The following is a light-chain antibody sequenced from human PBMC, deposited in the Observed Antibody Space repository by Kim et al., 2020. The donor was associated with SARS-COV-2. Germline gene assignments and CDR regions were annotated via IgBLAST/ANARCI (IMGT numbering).Light chain of an antibody. V-gene: IGLV3-19*01. CDR3: NSRDTSGNQLVV. CDR1: SLRHQY. Sequence: FGKKGRKTRQGDSLRHQYARWDQQKPGQAPVLVIYGNLHRPSVIQDRFSGSNSGNTASLTITGAHAEDEADYYCNSRDTSGNQLVVFGGGTNLTVL. CDR2: GNL. J-gene: IGLJ2*01.